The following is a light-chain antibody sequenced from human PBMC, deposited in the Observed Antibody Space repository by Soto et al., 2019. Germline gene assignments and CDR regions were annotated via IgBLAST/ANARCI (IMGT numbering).Light chain of an antibody. Sequence: QSVLTQPPSASGSPGQSVTISCTGTSSDVGGYNYVSWYQQHPGKAPKLMIYEVSKRPSGVPDRFSGSKSGNTASLTVSGLQAEDEADYYCSSYAGFAYVFGTGNKLTVL. J-gene: IGLJ1*01. CDR2: EVS. CDR1: SSDVGGYNY. CDR3: SSYAGFAYV. V-gene: IGLV2-8*01.